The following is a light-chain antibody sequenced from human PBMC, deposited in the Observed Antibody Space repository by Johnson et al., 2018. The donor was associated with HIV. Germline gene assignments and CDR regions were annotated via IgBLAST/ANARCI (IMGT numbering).Light chain of an antibody. J-gene: IGLJ1*01. CDR3: GTWDSSLSAPYV. CDR2: ENN. CDR1: GSNIEVNS. V-gene: IGLV1-51*02. Sequence: QSVLTQPPSVSAAPGQKVTISCSGGGSNIEVNSVSWYQQLPGTAPRVLIYENNRRPSGIPDRFSGSKSVTSATLGITGLQTGDEADYYCGTWDSSLSAPYVFGTGTKVTVL.